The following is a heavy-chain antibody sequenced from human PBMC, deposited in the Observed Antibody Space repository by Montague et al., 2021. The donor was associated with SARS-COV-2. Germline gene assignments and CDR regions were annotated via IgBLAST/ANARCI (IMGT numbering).Heavy chain of an antibody. V-gene: IGHV4-31*03. D-gene: IGHD3-22*01. CDR2: IYYSGST. Sequence: TLSLTCTASGGSISSGGYYWSWIRQHPGKGLEWIGYIYYSGSTYYNPCLKSRVTISVDTSQNQFSLKLSSVTAADTAVYYCARVRITMIVVVDAFDIWGQGTMVTVSS. CDR3: ARVRITMIVVVDAFDI. CDR1: GGSISSGGYY. J-gene: IGHJ3*02.